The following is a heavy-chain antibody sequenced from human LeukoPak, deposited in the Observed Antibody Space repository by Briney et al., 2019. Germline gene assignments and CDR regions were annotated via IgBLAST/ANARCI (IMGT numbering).Heavy chain of an antibody. J-gene: IGHJ5*02. CDR3: ARERGGYCSGGSCYPNWFDP. V-gene: IGHV1-2*04. CDR2: INPNSGGT. CDR1: GCTFTGYY. D-gene: IGHD2-15*01. Sequence: ASVKVSCKASGCTFTGYYMHWVRQAPGQGLEWMGWINPNSGGTNYAQKFQGWVTMTRDTSISTAYMELSRLGSDDTAVYYCARERGGYCSGGSCYPNWFDPWGQGTLVTVSS.